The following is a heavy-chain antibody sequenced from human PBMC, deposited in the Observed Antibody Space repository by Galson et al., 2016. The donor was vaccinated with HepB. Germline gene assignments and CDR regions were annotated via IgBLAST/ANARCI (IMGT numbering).Heavy chain of an antibody. Sequence: SLRLSCAASGFTFRTFGMHWVRQAPGKGLKWVAVVSDDGGNKKYAASVKGRFTVSRDNSKNTLYLQMNSLRAEDTAVYFCAKSRSYDTYYYYAMDVWGQGTAVTVSS. J-gene: IGHJ6*02. V-gene: IGHV3-30*18. CDR3: AKSRSYDTYYYYAMDV. D-gene: IGHD3-9*01. CDR2: VSDDGGNK. CDR1: GFTFRTFG.